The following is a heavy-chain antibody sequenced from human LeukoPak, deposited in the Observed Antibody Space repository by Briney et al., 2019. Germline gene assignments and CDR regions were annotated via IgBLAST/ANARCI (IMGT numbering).Heavy chain of an antibody. V-gene: IGHV4-39*07. D-gene: IGHD6-13*01. CDR1: GGSISSSSYY. J-gene: IGHJ4*02. CDR3: ASSSWYSGFDY. Sequence: SETLSLTCTVSGGSISSSSYYWGWIRQPPGKGLEWIGSIYYSGSTYYNPSLKSRVTISVDTSKNQFSLKLSSVTAADTAVYYCASSSWYSGFDYWGQGTLVTVSS. CDR2: IYYSGST.